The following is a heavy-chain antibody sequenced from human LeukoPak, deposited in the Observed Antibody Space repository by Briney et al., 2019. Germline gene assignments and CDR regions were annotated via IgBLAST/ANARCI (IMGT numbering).Heavy chain of an antibody. CDR1: GYTFTSYD. CDR2: MNPNSGNT. J-gene: IGHJ6*02. CDR3: ARGGGSGSLLYYYYYGMDV. D-gene: IGHD3-10*01. V-gene: IGHV1-8*01. Sequence: ASVKVSCKASGYTFTSYDINWVRQATGQGLEWMGWMNPNSGNTGYAQKFQGRVTMTRNTSISTAYMELSSLRSEDTAVYYCARGGGSGSLLYYYYYGMDVWGQGTTVTVSS.